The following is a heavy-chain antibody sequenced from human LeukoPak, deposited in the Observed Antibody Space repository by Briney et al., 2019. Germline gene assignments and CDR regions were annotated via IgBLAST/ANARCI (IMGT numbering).Heavy chain of an antibody. CDR3: ATHFSTAYQLPYTDYYYMDV. CDR2: ISAYNGNT. V-gene: IGHV1-18*01. Sequence: ASVKVSCKASGYTFTSYGISWVRQAPGQGLEWMGWISAYNGNTNYAQKLQGRVTMTTDTSTSTAYMELRSLRSDDTAVYYCATHFSTAYQLPYTDYYYMDVWGKGTTVTVSS. CDR1: GYTFTSYG. D-gene: IGHD2-2*01. J-gene: IGHJ6*03.